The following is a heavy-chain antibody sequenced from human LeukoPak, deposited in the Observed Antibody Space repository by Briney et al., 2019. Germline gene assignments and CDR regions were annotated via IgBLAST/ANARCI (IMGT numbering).Heavy chain of an antibody. CDR3: ASYGSGSPKYYFDY. Sequence: SETLSLTCTDSGSSMSSYYWSWIRQPPGKGLEWIGYIYYSGSTNYNPSLKSRVTISVDTSKNQFSLKLSSVTAADTAVYYCASYGSGSPKYYFDYWGQGTLVTVS. CDR1: GSSMSSYY. CDR2: IYYSGST. J-gene: IGHJ4*02. D-gene: IGHD3-10*01. V-gene: IGHV4-59*01.